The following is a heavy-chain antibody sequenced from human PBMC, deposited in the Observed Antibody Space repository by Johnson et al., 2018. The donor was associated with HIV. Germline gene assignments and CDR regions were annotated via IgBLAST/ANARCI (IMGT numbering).Heavy chain of an antibody. V-gene: IGHV3-30*03. Sequence: QMLLVESGGGLVKPGESLRLSCAASGFIFSDYYMSWFRQAPGKGLEWVAVISYDGSNKYHADSVKGRFTISRDNSKNTLYLQMNSLRPEDTAAYYCATIAAHGAAFDIWGQGTVVTVSS. CDR1: GFIFSDYY. CDR2: ISYDGSNK. J-gene: IGHJ3*02. D-gene: IGHD6-25*01. CDR3: ATIAAHGAAFDI.